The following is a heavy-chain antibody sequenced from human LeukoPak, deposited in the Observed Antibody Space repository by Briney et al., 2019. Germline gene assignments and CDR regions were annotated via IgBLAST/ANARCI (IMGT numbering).Heavy chain of an antibody. CDR3: ARVSNDYGDFGGSDY. J-gene: IGHJ4*02. D-gene: IGHD4-17*01. Sequence: PGGSLRLSCAASGFTFSSYEMNWVRQAPGKGLEWVSYISSSGSTIYYADSVKGRFTISRDNAKNSLFLQMNSLRADDTALYYCARVSNDYGDFGGSDYWGQGTLVTVSS. V-gene: IGHV3-48*03. CDR2: ISSSGSTI. CDR1: GFTFSSYE.